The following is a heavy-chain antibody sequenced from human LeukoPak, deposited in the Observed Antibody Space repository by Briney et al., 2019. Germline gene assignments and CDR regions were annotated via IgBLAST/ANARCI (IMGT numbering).Heavy chain of an antibody. J-gene: IGHJ4*02. V-gene: IGHV3-7*01. CDR3: ARGGLWGGDY. D-gene: IGHD3-16*01. CDR1: GFTFSSYA. Sequence: PGGSLRLSCAASGFTFSSYAMHWVRQAPGKGLEWVATIKADGSDKYYVNSVKGRFTISRDNAKNSLSLQMDSLRAEDTAVYYCARGGLWGGDYWGQGTLVTVSS. CDR2: IKADGSDK.